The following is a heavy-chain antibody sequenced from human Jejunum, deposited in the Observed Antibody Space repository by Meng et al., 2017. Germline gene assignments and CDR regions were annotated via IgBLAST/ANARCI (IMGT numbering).Heavy chain of an antibody. CDR1: GGSITSTKW. V-gene: IGHV4-4*02. Sequence: GPLRAPGPGLVKPSGTLSLTRAVSGGSITSTKWWSWVRQTPGKGLEWIGEVFHSGTPNYNPSLMSRLTMSVDKSKNQFSLNLTSVTAADTAVYYCASRPVGIRTYYFDCWGQGTLVTVSS. CDR3: ASRPVGIRTYYFDC. J-gene: IGHJ4*02. D-gene: IGHD2-21*01. CDR2: VFHSGTP.